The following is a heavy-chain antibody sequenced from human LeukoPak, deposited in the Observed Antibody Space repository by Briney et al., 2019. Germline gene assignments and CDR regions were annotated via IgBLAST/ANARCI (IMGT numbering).Heavy chain of an antibody. V-gene: IGHV3-33*08. J-gene: IGHJ4*02. CDR1: GFTFSSYG. D-gene: IGHD6-19*01. CDR3: AREGSSGFLFDY. CDR2: IWYDGSNK. Sequence: GRSLRLSCAASGFTFSSYGMHWVRQAPGKGLEWVAVIWYDGSNKYYADSVKGRFTISRDNSKNTLYLQMNSLRAEDTAVYYCAREGSSGFLFDYWGQGTLVTVSS.